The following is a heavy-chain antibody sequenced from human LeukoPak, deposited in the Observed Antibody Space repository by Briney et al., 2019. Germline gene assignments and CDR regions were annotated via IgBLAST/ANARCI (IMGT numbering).Heavy chain of an antibody. V-gene: IGHV4-59*12. Sequence: TSENLSLTCSVSGGSIDSYFWSWIRQPPGKGLEWIGYVYYSGSTNYNPSLKSRVTISVDKSKNQFSLKLSSVTAADTAVYYCARLGASTFDYWGQGTLVTVSS. J-gene: IGHJ4*02. CDR1: GGSIDSYF. CDR3: ARLGASTFDY. CDR2: VYYSGST.